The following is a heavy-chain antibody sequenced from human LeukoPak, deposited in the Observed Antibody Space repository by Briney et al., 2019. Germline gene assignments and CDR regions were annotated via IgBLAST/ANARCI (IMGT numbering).Heavy chain of an antibody. Sequence: PGGSLRLSCAASGFTFSSYGMHWVRQAPGKGLEWVAFIRYDGSNKYYADSVKGRFTISRDNAKNSLYLQMNSLRAEDTAVYYCASDGYSGYDSGLFDYWGQGTLVTVSS. CDR1: GFTFSSYG. V-gene: IGHV3-30*02. J-gene: IGHJ4*02. CDR2: IRYDGSNK. CDR3: ASDGYSGYDSGLFDY. D-gene: IGHD5-12*01.